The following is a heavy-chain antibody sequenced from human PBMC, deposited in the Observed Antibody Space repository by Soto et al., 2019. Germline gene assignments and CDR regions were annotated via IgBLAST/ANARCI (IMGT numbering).Heavy chain of an antibody. J-gene: IGHJ6*02. D-gene: IGHD2-2*02. CDR1: GFTFNTYA. Sequence: GSLRLSCAASGFTFNTYAMSWVRQAPGKGLEWVSTISDSGGRTYYAASVKGRFTISRDNSKNTLYLQMNSLRAEDTAVYYCAREVEYCSSTSCYTLRPPYGMDVWGQGTTVTVSS. CDR3: AREVEYCSSTSCYTLRPPYGMDV. V-gene: IGHV3-23*01. CDR2: ISDSGGRT.